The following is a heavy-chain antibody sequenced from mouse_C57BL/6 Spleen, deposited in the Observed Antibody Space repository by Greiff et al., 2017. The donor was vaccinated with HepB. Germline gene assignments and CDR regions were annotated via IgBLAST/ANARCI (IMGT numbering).Heavy chain of an antibody. Sequence: QVQLQQSGPELVKPGASVKISCKASGYAFSSSWMNWVKQRPGKGLEWIGRIYPGDGDTNYNGKFKGKATLTADKSSSTAYMQLSSLTSEDSAVYFCAREEGATVASDYWGQGTTLTVSS. CDR2: IYPGDGDT. CDR3: AREEGATVASDY. V-gene: IGHV1-82*01. D-gene: IGHD1-1*01. J-gene: IGHJ2*01. CDR1: GYAFSSSW.